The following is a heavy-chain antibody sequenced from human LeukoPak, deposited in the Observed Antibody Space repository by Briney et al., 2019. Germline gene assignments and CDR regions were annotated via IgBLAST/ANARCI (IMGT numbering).Heavy chain of an antibody. J-gene: IGHJ4*02. V-gene: IGHV4-34*01. CDR2: INHSGST. CDR3: ARYGRENGYGYGGYYFDY. CDR1: GGSFSGYY. D-gene: IGHD5-18*01. Sequence: PSETLSLTCAVYGGSFSGYYWSWIRQPPGKGLEWIGEINHSGSTNYNPSLKSRVTISVDTSKNQFSLKLSSVTAADTAVYYCARYGRENGYGYGGYYFDYWGQGTLVTVSS.